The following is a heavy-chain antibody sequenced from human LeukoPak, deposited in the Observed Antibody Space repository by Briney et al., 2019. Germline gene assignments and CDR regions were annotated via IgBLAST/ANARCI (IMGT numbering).Heavy chain of an antibody. D-gene: IGHD3-16*01. V-gene: IGHV1-2*02. J-gene: IGHJ4*02. CDR2: INPNSGGT. CDR3: TRHDYQFDFNS. Sequence: GASVKVSCKASGYTFTSYDINWVRQATGQGLEWMGWINPNSGGTNYAQKFQGRFTMTRDTSINTAYMELSGLRSDDTAVYYCTRHDYQFDFNSWGQGTLVTVSS. CDR1: GYTFTSYD.